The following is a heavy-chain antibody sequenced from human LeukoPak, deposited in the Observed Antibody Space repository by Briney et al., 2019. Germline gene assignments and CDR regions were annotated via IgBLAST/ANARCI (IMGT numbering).Heavy chain of an antibody. V-gene: IGHV3-33*03. D-gene: IGHD1-26*01. CDR2: IWYDGSNK. Sequence: GESLRLSCAASGFTFSSYGMHWVRQAPGKGLEWVAVIWYDGSNKYYADSVKGRFTISRDNSKNTLYLQMNSLRAQDTAVYYCAKDLAAWAGATSGAFHIWVQGTMVTVSS. CDR3: AKDLAAWAGATSGAFHI. J-gene: IGHJ3*02. CDR1: GFTFSSYG.